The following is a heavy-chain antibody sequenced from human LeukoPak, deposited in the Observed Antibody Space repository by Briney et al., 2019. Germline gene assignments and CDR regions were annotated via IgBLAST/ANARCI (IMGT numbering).Heavy chain of an antibody. D-gene: IGHD3-10*01. Sequence: GASVKVSCKASGYTFTSYGISWVRQAPGQELEWMGWISAYNGNTNYAQKLQGRVTMTTDTSTSTAYMELRSLRSDDTAVYYCARRSVSSGSYPNWFDPWGQGTLVTVSS. CDR2: ISAYNGNT. CDR3: ARRSVSSGSYPNWFDP. J-gene: IGHJ5*02. CDR1: GYTFTSYG. V-gene: IGHV1-18*01.